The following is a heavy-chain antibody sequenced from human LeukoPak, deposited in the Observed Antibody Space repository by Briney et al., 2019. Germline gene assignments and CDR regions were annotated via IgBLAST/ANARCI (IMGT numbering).Heavy chain of an antibody. V-gene: IGHV2-5*02. CDR3: AHSKNTMVRGGLDY. CDR2: IYWDDDK. J-gene: IGHJ4*02. D-gene: IGHD3-10*01. Sequence: SGPTLVKPTQTLTLTCTFSGFSLSTSGVGVGWIRQPPGRALEWLALIYWDDDKRYSPSLKSRLTITKDTSKNQVVLTMTNMDPVDTATYYCAHSKNTMVRGGLDYWGQGTLVTVSS. CDR1: GFSLSTSGVG.